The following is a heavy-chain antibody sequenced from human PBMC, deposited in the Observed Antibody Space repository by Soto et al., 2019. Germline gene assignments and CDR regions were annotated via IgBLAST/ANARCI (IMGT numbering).Heavy chain of an antibody. V-gene: IGHV3-53*01. D-gene: IGHD6-13*01. J-gene: IGHJ4*02. CDR2: IYSGGST. CDR1: GFTVSSNY. Sequence: WGSLRLSCAASGFTVSSNYMSWVRQAPGKGLEWVSVIYSGGSTYYADSVKGRFTISRDNSKNTLYLQMNSLRAEDTAVYYCASCIAAADYFDYWGQGTLVTVSS. CDR3: ASCIAAADYFDY.